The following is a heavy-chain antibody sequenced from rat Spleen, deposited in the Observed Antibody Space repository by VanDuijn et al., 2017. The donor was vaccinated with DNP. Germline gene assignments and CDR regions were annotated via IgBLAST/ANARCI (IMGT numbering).Heavy chain of an antibody. CDR1: GFTFSDYA. CDR2: ISYDGSRT. Sequence: EVLLVESGGGLVQPGRSLKLSCVASGFTFSDYAMAWVRQAPKKGLEWVATISYDGSRTYYRDSVQGRFTISRDNAKSTLYLQMDSLRSEDTATYYCARHGLAYYFDYWGQGVMVTVSS. V-gene: IGHV5-7*01. J-gene: IGHJ2*01. CDR3: ARHGLAYYFDY. D-gene: IGHD4-6*01.